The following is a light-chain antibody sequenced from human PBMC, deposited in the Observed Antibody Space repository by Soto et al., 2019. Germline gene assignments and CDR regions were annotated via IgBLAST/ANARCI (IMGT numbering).Light chain of an antibody. CDR3: CSYAGSSTLV. Sequence: SALTQPASVSGSPGQSITISCTGTSHDVGSYHLVSWYQHHPGKAPKLMLYDDNERPSGVSNRFSGSKSGNTASLTISGLQAEDEADYYCCSYAGSSTLVFGGGTKLTVL. V-gene: IGLV2-23*01. CDR2: DDN. J-gene: IGLJ2*01. CDR1: SHDVGSYHL.